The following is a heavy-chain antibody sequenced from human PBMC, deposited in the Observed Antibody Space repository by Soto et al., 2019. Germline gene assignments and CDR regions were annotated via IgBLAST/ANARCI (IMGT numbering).Heavy chain of an antibody. D-gene: IGHD3-10*01. CDR3: ARQGITMVRGVILLGAFDI. V-gene: IGHV4-59*08. CDR1: YASINNYH. CDR2: IYYSGST. Sequence: SETLSLTCTLSYASINNYHWTWIRQPPGKGLEWIAYIYYSGSTNYNPSLKSRVTISVDTSKNQFSLKLSSVTAADTAVYYCARQGITMVRGVILLGAFDIWGQGTMVTVSS. J-gene: IGHJ3*02.